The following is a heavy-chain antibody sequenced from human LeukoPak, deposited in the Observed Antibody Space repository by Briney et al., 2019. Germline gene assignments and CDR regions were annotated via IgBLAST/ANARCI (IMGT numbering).Heavy chain of an antibody. J-gene: IGHJ6*03. D-gene: IGHD3-10*02. V-gene: IGHV3-23*01. CDR3: AKNVPGGYYYYMDV. CDR1: GFTFSSYA. Sequence: GGSLRLSCVASGFTFSSYAMSWVRQAPGKGLEWVSAISGSGGSTYYADSVKGRFTISRDNSKNTLYLQMNSLRAEDTAVYYCAKNVPGGYYYYMDVWGKGTTVTVS. CDR2: ISGSGGST.